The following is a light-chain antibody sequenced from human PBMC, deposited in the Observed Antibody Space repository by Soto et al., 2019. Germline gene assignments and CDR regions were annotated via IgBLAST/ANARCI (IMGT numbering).Light chain of an antibody. CDR3: QQYDSWPLT. Sequence: EIVMAQSPDTLSVSPGERATLSCRASQSISANVAWYQQKPGQAPRLLIYGASTRASGVPASFSGSASGTEFTLTISSLQFEDFAVYYCQQYDSWPLTFGGGTTVEIK. CDR2: GAS. CDR1: QSISAN. V-gene: IGKV3-15*01. J-gene: IGKJ4*01.